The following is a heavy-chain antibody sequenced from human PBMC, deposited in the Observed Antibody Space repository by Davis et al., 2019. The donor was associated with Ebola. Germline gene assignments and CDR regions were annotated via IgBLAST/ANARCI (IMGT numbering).Heavy chain of an antibody. CDR3: ARREAASIDY. CDR2: ISGNGGAT. Sequence: GGSLRLSCVGSGFSVSSYAMSWVRQVPGKGLEWVSAISGNGGATLSADSVQGRFTISRDNAKNTLFLQLNSLRVKDTAKYYCARREAASIDYWGKETLVTVSS. CDR1: GFSVSSYA. D-gene: IGHD6-25*01. V-gene: IGHV3-23*01. J-gene: IGHJ4*02.